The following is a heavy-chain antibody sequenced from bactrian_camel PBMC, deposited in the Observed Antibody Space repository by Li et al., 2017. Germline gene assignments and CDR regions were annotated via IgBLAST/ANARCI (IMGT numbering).Heavy chain of an antibody. Sequence: HVQLVESGGGSVQAGGSLRLSCAASEYMFSGNCMVWFRQAPGKEREGVAVIYTTAENTNYVDSVKGRFTISQDSAAKTVYLQMNNLKPEDTAMYFCARDRGRGCALSPTGNWNGFLDWGQGTQVTVS. CDR3: ARDRGRGCALSPTGNWNGFLD. V-gene: IGHV3S1*01. J-gene: IGHJ4*01. D-gene: IGHD8*01. CDR1: EYMFSGNC. CDR2: IYTTAENT.